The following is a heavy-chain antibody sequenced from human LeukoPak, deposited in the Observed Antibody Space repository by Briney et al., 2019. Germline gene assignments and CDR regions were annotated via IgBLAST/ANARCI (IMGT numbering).Heavy chain of an antibody. J-gene: IGHJ4*02. CDR1: GGSISSSSYY. Sequence: SETLSLTCTVSGGSISSSSYYWGWIRQPPGKGLERIGSIYYSGYTYYNPSLESRVTISVDTSKNQFSLKLSSVTAADTAIYYCAKHYMGSSYNRGLDYWGQGTLVTVSS. CDR2: IYYSGYT. V-gene: IGHV4-39*01. D-gene: IGHD3-10*01. CDR3: AKHYMGSSYNRGLDY.